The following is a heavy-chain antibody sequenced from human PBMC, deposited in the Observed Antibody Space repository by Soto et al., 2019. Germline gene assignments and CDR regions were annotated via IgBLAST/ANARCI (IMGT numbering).Heavy chain of an antibody. Sequence: SVKVSCKASGGTFSSYAINWVRQAPGQGLEWMGGIIPIFGTANYAQKFQGRVTITADESTSTAYMELSSLRSEDTAVYYCARDLTYYYDSSGYYYFDYWGQGTLVTVSS. J-gene: IGHJ4*02. CDR3: ARDLTYYYDSSGYYYFDY. CDR2: IIPIFGTA. D-gene: IGHD3-22*01. CDR1: GGTFSSYA. V-gene: IGHV1-69*13.